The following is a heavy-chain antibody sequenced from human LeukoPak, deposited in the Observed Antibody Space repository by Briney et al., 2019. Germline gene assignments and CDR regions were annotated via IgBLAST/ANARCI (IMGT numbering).Heavy chain of an antibody. D-gene: IGHD6-19*01. CDR3: ARGRSGWYEDF. J-gene: IGHJ4*02. CDR1: GFLFSSSA. Sequence: PGRSLRVSCTASGFLFSSSAIHWVRQAPGKGLEWVAVISRDGGNKEYAESVKGRFTLSRDNSQNTLYLQMNSLRTEDTALYYCARGRSGWYEDFWGQGTLVTVSS. CDR2: ISRDGGNK. V-gene: IGHV3-30*04.